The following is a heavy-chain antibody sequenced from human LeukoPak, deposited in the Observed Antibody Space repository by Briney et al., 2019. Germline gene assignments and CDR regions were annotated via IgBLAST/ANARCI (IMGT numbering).Heavy chain of an antibody. V-gene: IGHV3-48*01. D-gene: IGHD3-9*01. CDR1: GFTFSSYS. CDR3: ARGGLRYFDWLSGIDY. Sequence: PGGSLRLSCAASGFTFSSYSMNWVRQAPGKGLEWVSYISSSSTIYYADSVKGRFTISRDNAKNSLYLQMNSLRAEDTAVYYCARGGLRYFDWLSGIDYWGQGTLVTVSS. CDR2: ISSSSTI. J-gene: IGHJ4*02.